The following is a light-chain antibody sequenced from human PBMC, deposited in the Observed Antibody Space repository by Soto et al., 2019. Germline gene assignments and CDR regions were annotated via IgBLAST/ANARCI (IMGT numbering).Light chain of an antibody. CDR2: AAS. Sequence: VVMTQSPATLSVSPGERATLSCRASQSVRSNLAWYQQRPGQAPRLLIYAASTRATDIPVRFSASGSGTEFNLTISSLQSEDFAVYYCQQYNNWPVGFGQGTKVEIK. CDR3: QQYNNWPVG. CDR1: QSVRSN. J-gene: IGKJ1*01. V-gene: IGKV3-15*01.